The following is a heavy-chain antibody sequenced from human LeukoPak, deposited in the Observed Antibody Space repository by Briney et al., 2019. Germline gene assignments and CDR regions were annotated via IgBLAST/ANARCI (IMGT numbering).Heavy chain of an antibody. Sequence: GGSLRLSCAASGFSFSNYWMSWVRQAPGKGLEWAANIKQDGSETYYGDSVKGRFTISRDNAKNSLYLQMNSLRAEDTALYYCASTLKRDYWGQGTLVTVSS. D-gene: IGHD4/OR15-4a*01. CDR2: IKQDGSET. J-gene: IGHJ4*02. CDR3: ASTLKRDY. V-gene: IGHV3-7*01. CDR1: GFSFSNYW.